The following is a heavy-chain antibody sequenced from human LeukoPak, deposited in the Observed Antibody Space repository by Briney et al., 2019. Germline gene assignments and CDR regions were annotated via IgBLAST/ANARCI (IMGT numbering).Heavy chain of an antibody. D-gene: IGHD3-10*01. V-gene: IGHV3-9*01. CDR1: GFSFDDYA. J-gene: IGHJ4*02. Sequence: GRSLRLSCAASGFSFDDYAMHWVRQGPGKGPEWVSGISWTSTTIDYADSVKGRFTISRDNAKSSLFLQMNSLRADDTAFYYCVKASVVRGVIFRDYFDSWGQGTLVTVSS. CDR2: ISWTSTTI. CDR3: VKASVVRGVIFRDYFDS.